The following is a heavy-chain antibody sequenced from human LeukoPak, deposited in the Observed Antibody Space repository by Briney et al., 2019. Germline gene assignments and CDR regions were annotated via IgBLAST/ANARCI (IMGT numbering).Heavy chain of an antibody. Sequence: SETLSLTCNVSGYSISSGYFWGWVRQPPGKGLEWIGSIYQRATVHYNPSLKSRVTISLDTSKNQFSLNLRSMKASDTAVYYCARRGLMVRGFFDYWGQGTPVTVSS. J-gene: IGHJ4*02. CDR3: ARRGLMVRGFFDY. CDR2: IYQRATV. V-gene: IGHV4-38-2*02. D-gene: IGHD3-10*01. CDR1: GYSISSGYF.